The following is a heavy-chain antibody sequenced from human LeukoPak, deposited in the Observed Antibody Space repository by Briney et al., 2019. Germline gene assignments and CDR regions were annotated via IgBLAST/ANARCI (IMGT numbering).Heavy chain of an antibody. V-gene: IGHV3-30*18. CDR1: WFHLRFYG. D-gene: IGHD3-3*01. Sequence: GALKLLWSASWFHLRFYGLFWGRPAPGQGVGVGAVISYHGSNKYYADSVKGRFTISRDNSKNTLYLQMNSLRGEDTAVYYCAKGRDSWSNKIDYWGQGTLVTVSS. CDR2: ISYHGSNK. J-gene: IGHJ4*02. CDR3: AKGRDSWSNKIDY.